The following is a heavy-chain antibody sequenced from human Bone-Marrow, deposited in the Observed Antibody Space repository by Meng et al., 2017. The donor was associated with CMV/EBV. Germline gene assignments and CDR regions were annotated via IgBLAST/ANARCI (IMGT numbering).Heavy chain of an antibody. J-gene: IGHJ4*02. CDR3: ARVGYFDSSGYPTIRIDY. CDR2: FYYSGST. Sequence: ISSSSYYWGWIRQPPGKGLEWMGSFYYSGSTYYHPSLKSRVTMSVDTSKNQFSLRLNSMTAADTAVYYCARVGYFDSSGYPTIRIDYWGRGTLVTVSS. D-gene: IGHD3-22*01. V-gene: IGHV4-39*07. CDR1: ISSSSYY.